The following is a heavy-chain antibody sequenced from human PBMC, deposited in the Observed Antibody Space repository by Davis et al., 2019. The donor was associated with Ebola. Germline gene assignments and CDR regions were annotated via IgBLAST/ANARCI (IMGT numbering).Heavy chain of an antibody. Sequence: PSETLSLTCTVSGGSISSSSYYWGWIRQPPGKGLEWIGSIYYSGSTYYNPSLKSRVTISVDTSKNQFSLKLSSVTAADTAVYYCARGTITIFDNWFDPWGQGTLVTVSS. V-gene: IGHV4-39*07. CDR2: IYYSGST. CDR1: GGSISSSSYY. CDR3: ARGTITIFDNWFDP. D-gene: IGHD3-3*01. J-gene: IGHJ5*02.